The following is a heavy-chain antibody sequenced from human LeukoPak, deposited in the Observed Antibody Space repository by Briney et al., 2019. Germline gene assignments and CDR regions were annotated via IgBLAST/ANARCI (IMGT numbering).Heavy chain of an antibody. D-gene: IGHD3-10*01. CDR3: ARLASITMVRGATWFFDY. Sequence: ASVKVSCKASGYTSTSYGVSWVRQAPGQGLEWMGWISACNGNTNYAQKLQGRVTMTTDTSTSTAYMELRSLRSDDTAVYYCARLASITMVRGATWFFDYWGQGTLVTVSS. J-gene: IGHJ4*02. CDR1: GYTSTSYG. CDR2: ISACNGNT. V-gene: IGHV1-18*01.